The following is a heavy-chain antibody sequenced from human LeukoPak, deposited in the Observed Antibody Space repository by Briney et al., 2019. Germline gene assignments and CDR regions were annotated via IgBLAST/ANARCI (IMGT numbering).Heavy chain of an antibody. D-gene: IGHD4-17*01. Sequence: ASVKVSCKASGCTFTSYDINWVRQATGQGLEWMGWMNPNSGNTGYAQKFQGRVTMTRNTSISTAYMELSSLRSEDTAVYYCARVPQTTVTSYGMDVWGQGTTVTVSS. V-gene: IGHV1-8*01. CDR2: MNPNSGNT. CDR3: ARVPQTTVTSYGMDV. CDR1: GCTFTSYD. J-gene: IGHJ6*02.